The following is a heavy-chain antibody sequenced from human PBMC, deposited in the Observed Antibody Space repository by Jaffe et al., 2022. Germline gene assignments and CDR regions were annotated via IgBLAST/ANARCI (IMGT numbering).Heavy chain of an antibody. V-gene: IGHV1-69*01. D-gene: IGHD6-19*01. CDR2: IIPIFGTA. Sequence: QVQLVQSGAEVKKPGSSVKVSCKASGGTFSSYAISWVRQAPGQGLEWMGGIIPIFGTANYAQKFQGRVTITADESTSTAYMELSSLRSEDTAVYYCARVVGAVADPLFDYWGQGTLVTVSS. CDR1: GGTFSSYA. CDR3: ARVVGAVADPLFDY. J-gene: IGHJ4*02.